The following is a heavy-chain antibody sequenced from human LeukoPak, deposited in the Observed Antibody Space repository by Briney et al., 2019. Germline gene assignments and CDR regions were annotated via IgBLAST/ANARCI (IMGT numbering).Heavy chain of an antibody. Sequence: GGSLRLSCAASGFTVSGNYMSWVRQAPGKGLEWVSVLYSGGSTYYADSVKGRFTMSRDNPKNTLYLQMNSLRAEDTAVYYCASGLGYSSGYWPSFDYWGQGTLVTVSS. CDR1: GFTVSGNY. V-gene: IGHV3-53*01. D-gene: IGHD3-22*01. J-gene: IGHJ4*02. CDR3: ASGLGYSSGYWPSFDY. CDR2: LYSGGST.